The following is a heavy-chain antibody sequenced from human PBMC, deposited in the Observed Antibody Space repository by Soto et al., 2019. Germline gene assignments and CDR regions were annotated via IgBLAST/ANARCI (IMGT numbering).Heavy chain of an antibody. CDR1: GFTFSDYT. V-gene: IGHV3-30-3*01. CDR3: ARVYSSGWHYFEY. CDR2: ISYDGTNK. D-gene: IGHD6-19*01. Sequence: QVQLVESGGGVVQPGRSLRVSCAASGFTFSDYTMHWVRQAPGKGLEWVAVISYDGTNKFYADSVKGRFTISRDNSMNTLYLQLNSLRAEDTALYHCARVYSSGWHYFEYWGQGTLVTVSS. J-gene: IGHJ4*02.